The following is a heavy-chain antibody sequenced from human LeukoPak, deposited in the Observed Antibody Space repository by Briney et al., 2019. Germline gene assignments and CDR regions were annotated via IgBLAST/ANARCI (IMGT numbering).Heavy chain of an antibody. CDR1: GFTFSSYS. CDR2: ITTGDGNT. CDR3: AKDGGLWVSAHWGDS. D-gene: IGHD7-27*01. V-gene: IGHV3-23*01. J-gene: IGHJ4*02. Sequence: PGGSLRLSCAASGFTFSSYSMNWVRQAPGKGLEWVSTITTGDGNTYYADSVKGRFTVSRDDSKNTLYLQMNSLRAEDTAVYYCAKDGGLWVSAHWGDSWGRGTLVTVSS.